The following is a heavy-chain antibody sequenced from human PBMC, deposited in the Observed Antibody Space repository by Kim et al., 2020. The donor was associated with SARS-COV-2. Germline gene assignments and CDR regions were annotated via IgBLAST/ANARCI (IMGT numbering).Heavy chain of an antibody. CDR3: ARDITVNWAGDGDWFDP. CDR2: IYYSGST. V-gene: IGHV4-39*07. J-gene: IGHJ5*02. Sequence: SETLSLTCTVSGGSISSSSYYWGWIRQPPGKGLEWIGSIYYSGSTYYNPSLKSRVTISVDTSKNQFSLKLSSVTAADTAVYYCARDITVNWAGDGDWFDPWGQGTLVTVSS. CDR1: GGSISSSSYY. D-gene: IGHD4-4*01.